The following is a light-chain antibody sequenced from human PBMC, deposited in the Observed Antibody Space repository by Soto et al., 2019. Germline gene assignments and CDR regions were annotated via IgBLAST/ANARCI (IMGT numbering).Light chain of an antibody. Sequence: QSALTQPASVSGPPGQSITISCPGTSSDVGSYNLVSWYQQHPGKAPKVMIYEGSKRPSGVSNRFSGSKSGNTASLTISGLQAEDEADYYCCSYAGSSTWVFGGGTKVTVL. CDR1: SSDVGSYNL. CDR3: CSYAGSSTWV. J-gene: IGLJ3*02. V-gene: IGLV2-23*01. CDR2: EGS.